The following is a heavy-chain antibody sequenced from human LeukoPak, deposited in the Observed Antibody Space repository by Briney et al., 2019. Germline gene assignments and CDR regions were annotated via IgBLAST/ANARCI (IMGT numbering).Heavy chain of an antibody. CDR3: ARDKSRTYGSADAFDI. D-gene: IGHD3-10*01. J-gene: IGHJ3*02. V-gene: IGHV4-59*12. CDR2: MYYSGST. CDR1: GASLNDYN. Sequence: SETLSLTCSVSGASLNDYNWNWIRQPPGKGLEWIGYMYYSGSTNYNPSLKSRVTMSVDTSKNQFSLKLSSVTAADTAVYYCARDKSRTYGSADAFDIWGQGTMVTVSS.